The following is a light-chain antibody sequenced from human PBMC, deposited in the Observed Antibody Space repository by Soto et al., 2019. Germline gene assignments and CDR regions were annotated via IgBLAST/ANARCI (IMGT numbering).Light chain of an antibody. J-gene: IGKJ2*01. V-gene: IGKV3-20*01. CDR3: QQYGSSPNT. CDR2: GAS. Sequence: EIVLTQSPGTLSFSPGERATLSCRASQSVSSSYLAWYQQKPGQAPRLLIYGASTRATGIPDRFSGRGSGTDFTLTISRLEPEDFAVYYCQQYGSSPNTFGHGTKLEIK. CDR1: QSVSSSY.